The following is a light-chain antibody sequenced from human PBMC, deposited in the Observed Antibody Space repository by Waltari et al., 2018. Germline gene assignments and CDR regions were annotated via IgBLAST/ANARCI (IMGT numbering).Light chain of an antibody. Sequence: EIVLTQSPGTLSLSPGERATLSCRASQSVRRYLAWYQQKPGQAPRLLIYGASSRATGIPDRCSGSGSGTDFSLTSSRLEPEDFAVYYCQNHERLPAMFGQGTKVEIK. CDR3: QNHERLPAM. V-gene: IGKV3-20*01. CDR1: QSVRRY. J-gene: IGKJ1*01. CDR2: GAS.